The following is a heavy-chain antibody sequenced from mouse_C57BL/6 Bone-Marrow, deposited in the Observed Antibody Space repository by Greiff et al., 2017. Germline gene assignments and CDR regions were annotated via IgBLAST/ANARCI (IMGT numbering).Heavy chain of an antibody. CDR3: ARDYYGSSHFDY. Sequence: DVHLVESGGGLVKPGGSLKLSCAASGFTFSSYAMSWVRQTPEKRLEWVATISDGGSYTYYPDNVKGRFTISRDNAKNNLYLQMSHLKSEDTAMYYCARDYYGSSHFDYWGKGTTLTVSS. V-gene: IGHV5-4*01. CDR2: ISDGGSYT. D-gene: IGHD1-1*01. CDR1: GFTFSSYA. J-gene: IGHJ2*01.